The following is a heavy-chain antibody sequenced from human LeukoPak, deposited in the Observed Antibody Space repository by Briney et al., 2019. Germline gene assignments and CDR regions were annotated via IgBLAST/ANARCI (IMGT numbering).Heavy chain of an antibody. CDR1: GYTFNSYA. J-gene: IGHJ4*02. CDR3: ARDPLVEAY. V-gene: IGHV1-18*01. CDR2: ISTYNGIT. Sequence: ASVKVSCKASGYTFNSYAITWVRQAPGQGLEWMGWISTYNGITSYAQKLQGRVTMTTDTSTSTAYMELRSLRSDDTAVYYCARDPLVEAYWGQGTLVTVSS. D-gene: IGHD1-26*01.